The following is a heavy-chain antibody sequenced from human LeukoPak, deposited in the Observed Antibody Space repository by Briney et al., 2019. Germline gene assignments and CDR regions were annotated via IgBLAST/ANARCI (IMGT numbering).Heavy chain of an antibody. CDR2: INHSGST. V-gene: IGHV4-34*01. D-gene: IGHD2-15*01. Sequence: SETLSLTCAVYGGSFSGYYWSWIRQPPGKGLEWIGEINHSGSTNYNPSLKSRVTISVDTSKNQFSLKLSSVTAADTAVYYCARRRGARYCSGGSCFGNAFDIWGQGTMVTVSS. CDR3: ARRRGARYCSGGSCFGNAFDI. J-gene: IGHJ3*02. CDR1: GGSFSGYY.